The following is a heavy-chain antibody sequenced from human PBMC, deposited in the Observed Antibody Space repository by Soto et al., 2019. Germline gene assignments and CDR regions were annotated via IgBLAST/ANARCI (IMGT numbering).Heavy chain of an antibody. J-gene: IGHJ6*04. CDR3: AIWSQWNTLYYSGMDV. CDR1: GGSFTNFG. V-gene: IGHV1-69*10. CDR2: IIPLHNTS. Sequence: SLEVSWKGSGGSFTNFGLNWVRPDPGQGLEWLGGIIPLHNTSNYSLKFLGRGSVTADITSSTVYMHLSGLTSDDTATYYCAIWSQWNTLYYSGMDVWGKGTTVTVS. D-gene: IGHD3-10*01.